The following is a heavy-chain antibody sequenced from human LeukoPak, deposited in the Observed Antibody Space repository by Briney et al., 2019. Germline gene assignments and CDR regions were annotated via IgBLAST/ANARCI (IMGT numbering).Heavy chain of an antibody. D-gene: IGHD3-22*01. CDR2: ISGSGGST. V-gene: IGHV3-23*01. CDR3: AKDLDYYDSSGYYNGAFDI. J-gene: IGHJ3*02. Sequence: GGSLRLSCAASGSTFSSYAMSWVRQAPGKGLEWVSAISGSGGSTYYADSVKGRFTISRDNSKNTLYLQMNSLRAEDTAVYYCAKDLDYYDSSGYYNGAFDIWGQGTMVTVSS. CDR1: GSTFSSYA.